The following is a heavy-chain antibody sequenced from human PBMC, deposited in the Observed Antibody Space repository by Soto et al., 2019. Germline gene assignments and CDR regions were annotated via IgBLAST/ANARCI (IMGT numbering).Heavy chain of an antibody. D-gene: IGHD6-13*01. CDR3: AQSGYSSSWHYYYGLDV. CDR2: IDGSGDST. V-gene: IGHV3-23*01. Sequence: EVQLLESGGGLVQPGGSLRLSCAASGFTFSSYAMSWVRQAPGKGLEWVSTIDGSGDSTYYADSVKGRFTISRDNSKNTLYLQMNSLSAEDTAVYYCAQSGYSSSWHYYYGLDVWGQGTTVTVSS. CDR1: GFTFSSYA. J-gene: IGHJ6*02.